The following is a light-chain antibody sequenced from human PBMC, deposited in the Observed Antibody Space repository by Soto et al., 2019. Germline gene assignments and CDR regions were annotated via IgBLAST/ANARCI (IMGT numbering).Light chain of an antibody. Sequence: EIVLTQSPATLSLSPGERATLSCRASQSVGSQLAWYQQKPGQAPRLLIYDASNRATGIPARFSGSGSGTDFTLTISSLEPEDFAIYYCQQRGGWPLLTFGGGTTVEIK. CDR2: DAS. CDR3: QQRGGWPLLT. CDR1: QSVGSQ. V-gene: IGKV3-11*01. J-gene: IGKJ4*01.